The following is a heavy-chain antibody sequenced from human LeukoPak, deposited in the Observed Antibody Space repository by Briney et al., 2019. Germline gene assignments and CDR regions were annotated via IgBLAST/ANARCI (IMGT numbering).Heavy chain of an antibody. CDR3: ARGDTVFDY. V-gene: IGHV3-66*01. CDR1: GFTFSSYA. CDR2: IYSGGST. J-gene: IGHJ4*02. Sequence: GGSLRLSCAASGFTFSSYAMSWVRQAPGKGLEWVSVIYSGGSTYYADSVKGRFTISRDNSKNTLYLQMNSLRAEDTAVYYCARGDTVFDYWGQGTLVTVSS. D-gene: IGHD4-11*01.